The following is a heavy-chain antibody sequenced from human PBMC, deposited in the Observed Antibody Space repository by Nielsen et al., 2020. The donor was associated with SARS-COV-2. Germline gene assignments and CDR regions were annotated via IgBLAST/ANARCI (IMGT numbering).Heavy chain of an antibody. CDR1: GFIFSSFK. V-gene: IGHV3-21*01. Sequence: GESLKISCAASGFIFSSFKMNWVRQAPGEGLEWVSSISSSSSHKSYADSVKGRFTISRDNAKNSVYLQMNSLRAEDTAIYYCARDAVPGPESYYYYHYMDVWGKGTTVTVSS. CDR2: ISSSSSHK. CDR3: ARDAVPGPESYYYYHYMDV. J-gene: IGHJ6*03.